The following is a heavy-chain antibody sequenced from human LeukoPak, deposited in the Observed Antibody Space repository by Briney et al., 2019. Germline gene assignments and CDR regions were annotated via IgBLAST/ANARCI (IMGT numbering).Heavy chain of an antibody. Sequence: ASVKVSCKASGYTFTSYGISWVRQAPGQGLEWMGWISAYNGNTNYAQKLQGRVTMTTDTSTSTAYMELRSLRSDDTAVYYCAREEYSSGWYVIDYWGQGTLVTVSS. CDR2: ISAYNGNT. J-gene: IGHJ4*02. D-gene: IGHD6-19*01. V-gene: IGHV1-18*01. CDR1: GYTFTSYG. CDR3: AREEYSSGWYVIDY.